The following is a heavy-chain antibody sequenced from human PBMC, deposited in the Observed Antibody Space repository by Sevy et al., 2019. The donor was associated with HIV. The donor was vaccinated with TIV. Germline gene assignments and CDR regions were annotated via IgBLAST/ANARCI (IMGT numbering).Heavy chain of an antibody. J-gene: IGHJ3*02. CDR2: IYYSGST. D-gene: IGHD6-13*01. CDR3: ARGGGGSSSWWGFDAFDI. CDR1: GGSISSYY. V-gene: IGHV4-59*01. Sequence: SETLSLTCTVSGGSISSYYWRWIRQPPGKGLEWIGYIYYSGSTNYNPSLKSRVTISVDTSKNQFSLKLSSVTAADTAVYYCARGGGGSSSWWGFDAFDIWGQGTMVTVSS.